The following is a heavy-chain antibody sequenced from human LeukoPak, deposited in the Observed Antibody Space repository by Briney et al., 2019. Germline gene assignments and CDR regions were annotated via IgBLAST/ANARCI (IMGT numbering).Heavy chain of an antibody. V-gene: IGHV4-59*01. CDR3: ARDSGSSTHDP. CDR2: IYYSGGT. CDR1: GGSIDNYY. J-gene: IGHJ5*02. Sequence: SETLSLTCTVSGGSIDNYYWSWIRQPPGKGLEWIGYIYYSGGTNYNPSLKSRVTISVDTSKNQFSLKLSSVTAADTAVYYCARDSGSSTHDPWGQGTLVTVSS. D-gene: IGHD2-2*01.